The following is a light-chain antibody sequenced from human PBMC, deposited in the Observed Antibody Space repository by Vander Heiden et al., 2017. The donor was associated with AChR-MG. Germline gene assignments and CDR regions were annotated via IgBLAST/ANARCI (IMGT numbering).Light chain of an antibody. CDR1: QSIGSTH. Sequence: EIILTQTSGILSLSPGERATLSCRPSQSIGSTHLAWYQQNPGQAPRLLVYGASRRATGIPDRFSTSGSETFFTLSISRVEPEDFGVYYCQQYGSAPLYTFGQGTRLEI. CDR3: QQYGSAPLYT. J-gene: IGKJ2*01. V-gene: IGKV3-20*01. CDR2: GAS.